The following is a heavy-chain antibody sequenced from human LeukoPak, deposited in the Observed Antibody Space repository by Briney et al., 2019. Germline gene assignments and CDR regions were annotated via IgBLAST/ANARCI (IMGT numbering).Heavy chain of an antibody. J-gene: IGHJ3*02. CDR1: GFPFSSYA. CDR3: VRDQEDSNAFEI. V-gene: IGHV4-34*01. CDR2: INHSGST. D-gene: IGHD2-15*01. Sequence: LRLSCAASGFPFSSYAMSWVRQAPGKGLEWIGEINHSGSTNYNPSLKSRVTISVGTSNNQFSVQLNSVTAADTAVYYCVRDQEDSNAFEIWGRGTMVTVSS.